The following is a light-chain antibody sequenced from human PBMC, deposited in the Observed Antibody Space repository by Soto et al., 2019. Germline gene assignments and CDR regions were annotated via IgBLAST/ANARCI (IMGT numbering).Light chain of an antibody. CDR1: SSDVGAYNH. CDR3: CSYAGSNNVL. J-gene: IGLJ2*01. V-gene: IGLV2-11*01. CDR2: DVN. Sequence: QSVLTQPRSVSGSPGQSAAISCTGTSSDVGAYNHVSWYQHHPGKAPRLMVYDVNERPSGVPDRFSGSKSGNTASLTISGLQAEDEANYFCCSYAGSNNVLFGGGTKLTVL.